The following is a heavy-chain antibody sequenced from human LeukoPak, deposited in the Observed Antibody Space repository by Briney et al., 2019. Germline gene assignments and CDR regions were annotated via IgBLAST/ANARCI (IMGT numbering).Heavy chain of an antibody. D-gene: IGHD3-10*01. Sequence: ASVKVSCKASGYTFTNYDINWVRQATGQGLEWMGLMNANSCNTGHAHKFQGRVTMTRNTSISPAYMELSRLTSRDPAVYYCARVGHSSGTLGYWFDSWGQGTLVTVSS. V-gene: IGHV1-8*01. CDR3: ARVGHSSGTLGYWFDS. CDR2: MNANSCNT. CDR1: GYTFTNYD. J-gene: IGHJ5*01.